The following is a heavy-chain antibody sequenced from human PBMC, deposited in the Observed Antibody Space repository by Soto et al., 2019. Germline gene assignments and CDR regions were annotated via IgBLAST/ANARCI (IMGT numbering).Heavy chain of an antibody. V-gene: IGHV5-51*01. CDR2: IYPGDSDT. CDR3: ARHVGSSPRVHWFDP. CDR1: GYSFTSYW. J-gene: IGHJ5*02. Sequence: GESLKISCKGSGYSFTSYWIGWVRQMPGKGLEWMGIIYPGDSDTRYSPSFQGQVTISADKSISTAYLQWSSLKASDTAMYYCARHVGSSPRVHWFDPWGQGTLVTVSS. D-gene: IGHD3-10*01.